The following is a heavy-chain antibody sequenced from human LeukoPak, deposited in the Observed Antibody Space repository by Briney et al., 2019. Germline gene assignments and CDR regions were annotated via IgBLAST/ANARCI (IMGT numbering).Heavy chain of an antibody. Sequence: SGPALVKPTQTLTLTCTFTGFSIRTSRMRVSWIRQPPGKALEWLARIDWDDDKFYSKSLKPRLTISKDTSKNQVVLTMTNMDPVDTATYYCAPGGGATAVDYWGQGTLVTVSS. CDR1: GFSIRTSRMR. CDR2: IDWDDDK. CDR3: APGGGATAVDY. D-gene: IGHD1-26*01. V-gene: IGHV2-70*04. J-gene: IGHJ4*02.